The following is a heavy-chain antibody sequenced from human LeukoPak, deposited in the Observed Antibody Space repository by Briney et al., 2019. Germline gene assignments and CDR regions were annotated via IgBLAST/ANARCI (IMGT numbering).Heavy chain of an antibody. CDR2: ISSSSSYI. CDR3: ARSGGCSSTSCSPNFDY. J-gene: IGHJ4*02. V-gene: IGHV3-21*01. CDR1: GFTFSSYS. Sequence: GGYLRLSCSGSGFTFSSYSMNWDRQAPGKELVGVSSISSSSSYIYYTHSVKGRFTIYRDTAKNSLDQQMNSLRAEDTAVYYCARSGGCSSTSCSPNFDYWGQGTLVTVSS. D-gene: IGHD2-2*01.